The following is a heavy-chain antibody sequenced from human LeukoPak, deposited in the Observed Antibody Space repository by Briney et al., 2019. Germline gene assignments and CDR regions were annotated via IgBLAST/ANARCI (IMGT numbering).Heavy chain of an antibody. Sequence: QPGRSLRLSCAASGFTFSSYGMHWVRQAPGKGLEWVAVISYDGSNKYYADSVKGRFTISRDNSKNTLYLQMNSLRAEDTAVYYCAKTIPYGSGTDYYYYGMDVWGQGTTVTVSS. J-gene: IGHJ6*02. D-gene: IGHD3-10*01. CDR2: ISYDGSNK. CDR1: GFTFSSYG. V-gene: IGHV3-30*18. CDR3: AKTIPYGSGTDYYYYGMDV.